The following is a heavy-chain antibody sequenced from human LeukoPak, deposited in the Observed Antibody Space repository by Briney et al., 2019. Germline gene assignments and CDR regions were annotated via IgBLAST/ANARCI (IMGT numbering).Heavy chain of an antibody. CDR1: GYSISRAYY. J-gene: IGHJ5*02. V-gene: IGHV4-38-2*02. CDR3: ARDGTPNYDSSDSPLPLSNWFDP. D-gene: IGHD3-22*01. Sequence: SETLSLTCSVSGYSISRAYYWGWIRQPPGKGLEWIGSIYHSGSTYYNPSLESRVTISVDTSKNKFSLNFSAVTAADTAVYYCARDGTPNYDSSDSPLPLSNWFDPWGQGTLVTVSS. CDR2: IYHSGST.